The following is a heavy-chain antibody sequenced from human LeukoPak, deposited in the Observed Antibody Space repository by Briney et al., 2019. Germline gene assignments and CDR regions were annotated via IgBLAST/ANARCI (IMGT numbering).Heavy chain of an antibody. CDR3: ARSFRATTGNDAFDI. CDR2: IKEDGSEK. J-gene: IGHJ3*02. D-gene: IGHD1-26*01. CDR1: GFTFSSYW. V-gene: IGHV3-7*01. Sequence: GGSLRLSCAASGFTFSSYWMSWVRQAPGKGLEWVANIKEDGSEKYYVDSVEGRFTISRDNAKNSLYLQMNSLRAEDTAVYYCARSFRATTGNDAFDIWGQGTMVTVSS.